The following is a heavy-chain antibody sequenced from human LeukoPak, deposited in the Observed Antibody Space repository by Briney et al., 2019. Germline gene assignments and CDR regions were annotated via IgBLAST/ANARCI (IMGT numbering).Heavy chain of an antibody. CDR1: GFTFNFYA. Sequence: GGSLTLSCAASGFTFNFYAMNWVRQAPWKGLEWVSAINGRAGSTYYADSVKGRFTISRDNAKNTLYLQMNSLRAEDTAVYYCARGSYSSSWYGSEYFQHWGQGTLVTVSS. V-gene: IGHV3-23*01. J-gene: IGHJ1*01. D-gene: IGHD6-13*01. CDR2: INGRAGST. CDR3: ARGSYSSSWYGSEYFQH.